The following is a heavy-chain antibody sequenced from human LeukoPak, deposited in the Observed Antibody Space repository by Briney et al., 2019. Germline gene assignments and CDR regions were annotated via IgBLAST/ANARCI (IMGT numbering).Heavy chain of an antibody. J-gene: IGHJ5*02. CDR1: GYTFTSYA. CDR3: AKELELLDGRVMFDP. V-gene: IGHV7-4-1*02. CDR2: INTNTGNP. Sequence: GASVKVSCKASGYTFTSYAMNWVRQAPGQGLEWMGWINTNTGNPTYAQGFTGRFVFSLDTSVSTAYLQISSLEAEDTAVYYCAKELELLDGRVMFDPWGQGTLVTVSS. D-gene: IGHD1-7*01.